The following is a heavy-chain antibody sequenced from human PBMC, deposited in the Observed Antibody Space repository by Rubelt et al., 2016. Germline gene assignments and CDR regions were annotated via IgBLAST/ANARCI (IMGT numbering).Heavy chain of an antibody. CDR2: IYYSGST. V-gene: IGHV4-39*07. D-gene: IGHD6-6*01. J-gene: IGHJ4*02. CDR1: GGSISSSSYY. CDR3: ARPDSSSPAGPFDY. Sequence: QVWLQESGPGLVKPSETLSLTCTVSGGSISSSSYYWGWIRQPPGKGLEWIGSIYYSGSTNYNPSLKSRVTISVDTSKNQVSLKLSSVTAADTAVYYCARPDSSSPAGPFDYWGQGTLVTVSS.